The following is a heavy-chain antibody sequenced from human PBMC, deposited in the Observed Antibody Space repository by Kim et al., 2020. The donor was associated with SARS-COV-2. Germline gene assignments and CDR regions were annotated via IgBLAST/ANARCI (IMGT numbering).Heavy chain of an antibody. V-gene: IGHV3-33*01. CDR2: IWYDGSNK. J-gene: IGHJ3*02. CDR3: ARGYGSGTIDAFDI. D-gene: IGHD3-10*01. CDR1: GFTFSSYG. Sequence: GGSLRLSCVASGFTFSSYGMHWVRQAPGKGLEWVAVIWYDGSNKYYADSVKGRFTISRDNSKNTLYLQMNSLRAEDTAVYYCARGYGSGTIDAFDIWGQGTMVTVSS.